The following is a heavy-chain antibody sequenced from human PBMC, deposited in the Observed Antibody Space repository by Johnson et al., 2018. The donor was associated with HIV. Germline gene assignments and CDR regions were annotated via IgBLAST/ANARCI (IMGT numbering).Heavy chain of an antibody. V-gene: IGHV3-30-3*01. Sequence: QVQLVESGGGVVQPGRSLRLSCAASGFTFSSYAMHWVRQAPGKGLEWVAVISYDGSNKYYADSVKGRFTISRDNSKNTLYLQMNSLKTEDIAVYYCTTALEVRGADAFDIWGQGTMVTVSS. J-gene: IGHJ3*02. CDR1: GFTFSSYA. D-gene: IGHD3-10*01. CDR3: TTALEVRGADAFDI. CDR2: ISYDGSNK.